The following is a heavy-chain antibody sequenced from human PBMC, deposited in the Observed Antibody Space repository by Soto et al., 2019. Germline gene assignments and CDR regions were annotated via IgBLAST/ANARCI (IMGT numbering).Heavy chain of an antibody. CDR1: GSTFSSYG. D-gene: IGHD6-19*01. J-gene: IGHJ6*02. V-gene: IGHV3-33*01. CDR2: IWYDGSNK. CDR3: ARDLGIAVAGSYLYYYYGMDV. Sequence: PGGSLRLSCAASGSTFSSYGMHWVRQAPGKGLEWVAVIWYDGSNKYYADSVKGRFTISRDNSKNTLYLQMNSLRAEDTAVYYCARDLGIAVAGSYLYYYYGMDVWGQGTTVTVSS.